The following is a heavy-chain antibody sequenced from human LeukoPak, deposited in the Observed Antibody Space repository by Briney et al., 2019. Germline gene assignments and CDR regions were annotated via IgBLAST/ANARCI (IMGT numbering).Heavy chain of an antibody. J-gene: IGHJ4*02. CDR3: ARDPVVVAAGGSFDY. CDR2: ISCDGSNK. D-gene: IGHD2-15*01. V-gene: IGHV3-30*04. CDR1: GFTFSSYA. Sequence: GGSLRLSCAASGFTFSSYAMHWVRQAPGKGLEWVAVISCDGSNKYYADPVKGRFTISRDNSKNTLYLQMNSLRAEDTAVYYCARDPVVVAAGGSFDYWGQGTLVTVSS.